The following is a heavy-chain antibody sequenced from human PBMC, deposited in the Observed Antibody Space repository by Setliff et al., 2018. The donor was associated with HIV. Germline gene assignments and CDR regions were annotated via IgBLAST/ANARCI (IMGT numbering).Heavy chain of an antibody. D-gene: IGHD4-17*01. J-gene: IGHJ2*01. Sequence: GASVKVSCKASGGTFSSYAISWVRQAPGQGLEWMGGIIPIFGTANYAQKFQGRVTITTDESTSTAYMELSSLRSEDTAVYYCARSNLRRYGDPDWYFDLWGRGTLVTVPQ. CDR1: GGTFSSYA. CDR2: IIPIFGTA. CDR3: ARSNLRRYGDPDWYFDL. V-gene: IGHV1-69*05.